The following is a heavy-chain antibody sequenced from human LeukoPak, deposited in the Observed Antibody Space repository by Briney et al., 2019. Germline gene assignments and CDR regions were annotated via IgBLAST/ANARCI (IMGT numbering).Heavy chain of an antibody. Sequence: KPSETLSLTCSVSGGSITSYYWSWTRQPPGKGLEWIGYLTNSGSTKYNPSLKSRVTLSEDTSKNQVSLNLRSVTAADTAVYYCARQRHNNFWSGLGYYYMDVWGKGITVTV. V-gene: IGHV4-59*08. CDR3: ARQRHNNFWSGLGYYYMDV. J-gene: IGHJ6*03. CDR1: GGSITSYY. CDR2: LTNSGST. D-gene: IGHD3-3*01.